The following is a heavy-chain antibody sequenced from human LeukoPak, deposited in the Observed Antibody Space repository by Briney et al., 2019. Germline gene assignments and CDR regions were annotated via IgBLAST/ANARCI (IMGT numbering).Heavy chain of an antibody. CDR2: INHSGST. CDR3: ARGFSEYCSSTSCSRRYYYYGMDV. Sequence: SETLSLTCAVSGGSISSGGYYWSWIRQPPGKGLEWIGEINHSGSTNYNPSLKSRVTISVDTSKNQFSLKLSSVTAADTAVYYCARGFSEYCSSTSCSRRYYYYGMDVWGQGTTVTVSS. D-gene: IGHD2-2*01. V-gene: IGHV4-34*01. J-gene: IGHJ6*02. CDR1: GGSISSGGYY.